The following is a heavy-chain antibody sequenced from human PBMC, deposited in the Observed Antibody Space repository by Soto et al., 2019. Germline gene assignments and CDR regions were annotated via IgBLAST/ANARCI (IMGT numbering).Heavy chain of an antibody. D-gene: IGHD5-12*01. J-gene: IGHJ3*02. CDR3: ARDGQYRADGCNI. CDR2: LSRGGGST. V-gene: IGHV3-23*01. CDR1: GFTYSSHG. Sequence: GGSLRLSCAASGFTYSSHGMSWVRQAPGKGLEWIAGLSRGGGSTYYADSVEGRFTISRDNSKNTLDLIMNSLRVEDTALYYCARDGQYRADGCNIWGQGTMVTVSS.